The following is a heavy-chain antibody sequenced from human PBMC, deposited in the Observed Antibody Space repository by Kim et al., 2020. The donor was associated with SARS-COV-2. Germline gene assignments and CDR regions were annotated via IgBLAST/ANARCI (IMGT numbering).Heavy chain of an antibody. CDR3: ARHVTF. D-gene: IGHD3-10*02. J-gene: IGHJ4*02. V-gene: IGHV3-23*01. CDR1: GFTFSSYA. Sequence: GGSLRLSCTASGFTFSSYAMSWVRQAPGKGLEWVSIVCINGGNRYYADFVKGRFTISRDNSKSTLFLQMNNLRAEDTARYYCARHVTFWGQGTLVTVSS. CDR2: VCINGGNR.